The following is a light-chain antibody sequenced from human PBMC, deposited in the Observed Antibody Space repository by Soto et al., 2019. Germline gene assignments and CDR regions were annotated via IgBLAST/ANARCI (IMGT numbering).Light chain of an antibody. V-gene: IGLV3-21*04. Sequence: SYELTQPPSVAVAPGTTASISCEGNDIGRKSVHGYQKKSGQAPVLVIHSDNDRPSGIPDRFSGSNYGNTASLTISRVEAGDEAVYYCHVWDSLTNHVVFGGGTKLTVL. CDR3: HVWDSLTNHVV. CDR2: SDN. CDR1: DIGRKS. J-gene: IGLJ2*01.